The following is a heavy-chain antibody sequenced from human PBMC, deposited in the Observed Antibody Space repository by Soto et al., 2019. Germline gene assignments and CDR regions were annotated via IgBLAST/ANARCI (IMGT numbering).Heavy chain of an antibody. V-gene: IGHV3-30*03. CDR3: AIQLERGLDY. Sequence: PGGSLRLSCAASGFTFSSYAMSWVRQAPGKGLEWVAAISYDGSKKYYADSVKGRFTISRDNSKNTLYLQMNSLRAEDTAVYYSAIQLERGLDYWGQGTLVTVSS. CDR1: GFTFSSYA. CDR2: ISYDGSKK. D-gene: IGHD1-1*01. J-gene: IGHJ4*02.